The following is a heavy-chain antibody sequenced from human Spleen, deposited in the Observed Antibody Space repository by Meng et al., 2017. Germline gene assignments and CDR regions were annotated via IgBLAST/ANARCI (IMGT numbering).Heavy chain of an antibody. CDR3: AKEKVSYGMDV. D-gene: IGHD3-22*01. V-gene: IGHV3-9*03. CDR1: GFTFDDYA. CDR2: ISWNSGSI. J-gene: IGHJ6*02. Sequence: SLKISCAASGFTFDDYAMHWVRQAPGKGLEWVSGISWNSGSIGYADSVKGRFTISRDNAKNSLYLQMNSLRAEDMALYYCAKEKVSYGMDVWGQGNTVTVSS.